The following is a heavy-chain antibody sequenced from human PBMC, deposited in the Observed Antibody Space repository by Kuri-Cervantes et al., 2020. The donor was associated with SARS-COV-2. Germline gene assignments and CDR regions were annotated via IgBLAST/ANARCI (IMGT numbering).Heavy chain of an antibody. CDR2: IKQDGSEK. CDR1: GFTLSRYT. Sequence: GESLKISCAASGFTLSRYTMHWVRQAPGKGLEWVANIKQDGSEKYYVDSMKGRFTISRDNAKNSLYLQMNSLRAEDTAVYYCAREGHSNYIKYWGQGTLVTVSS. CDR3: AREGHSNYIKY. D-gene: IGHD4-11*01. J-gene: IGHJ4*02. V-gene: IGHV3-7*01.